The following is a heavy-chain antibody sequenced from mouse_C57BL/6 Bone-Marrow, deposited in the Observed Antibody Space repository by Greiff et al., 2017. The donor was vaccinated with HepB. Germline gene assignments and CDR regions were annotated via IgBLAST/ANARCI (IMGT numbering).Heavy chain of an antibody. CDR2: IDPETGGT. Sequence: QVQLQQSGAELVRPGASVTLSCKASGYTFTDYEMHWVKQTPVHGLEWIGAIDPETGGTAYNQKFKGKAILTADKSSSTAYMELRSLTSEDSAVYYCTRGPSYYGSSYWYFDGWGTGTTVTVSS. V-gene: IGHV1-15*01. CDR1: GYTFTDYE. CDR3: TRGPSYYGSSYWYFDG. J-gene: IGHJ1*03. D-gene: IGHD1-1*01.